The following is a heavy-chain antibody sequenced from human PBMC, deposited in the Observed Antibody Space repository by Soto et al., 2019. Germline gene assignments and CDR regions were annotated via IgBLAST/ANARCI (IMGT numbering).Heavy chain of an antibody. J-gene: IGHJ4*02. CDR3: AREVDSIAALYFDY. Sequence: GASVKVSCKASGYTFTGYYMHWVRQAPGQGLEWMGWINPNSGGTNYAQKFQGRVTMTRDTSISTAHMELSRLRSDDTAVYYCAREVDSIAALYFDYWGQGTLVTVSS. CDR2: INPNSGGT. CDR1: GYTFTGYY. V-gene: IGHV1-2*02. D-gene: IGHD6-6*01.